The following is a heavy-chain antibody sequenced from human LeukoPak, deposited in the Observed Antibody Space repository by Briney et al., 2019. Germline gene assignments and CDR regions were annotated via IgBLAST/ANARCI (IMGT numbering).Heavy chain of an antibody. Sequence: SVKVSCKASGDTFSSYAISWVRQAPGQGLEWMGGIIPIFGTANYAQKFQGRVTITADESTSTAYMELSSLRSEDTAVYYCARARVVVTGGGFDYWGQGTLVTVSS. CDR1: GDTFSSYA. V-gene: IGHV1-69*13. D-gene: IGHD2-2*01. J-gene: IGHJ4*02. CDR3: ARARVVVTGGGFDY. CDR2: IIPIFGTA.